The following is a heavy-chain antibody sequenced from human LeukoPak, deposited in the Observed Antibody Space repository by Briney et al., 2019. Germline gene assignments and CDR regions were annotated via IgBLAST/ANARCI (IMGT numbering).Heavy chain of an antibody. D-gene: IGHD2-8*01. CDR2: IWYDGSNK. CDR3: AKAHSPHMYCTDY. Sequence: GGSLRLSCAASGFTFSSYGMHWVRLAPGKGLEWVAVIWYDGSNKYYADSVKGRFTISRDNSKNTLYLQMNSLRAEDTAVYYCAKAHSPHMYCTDYWGQGTLVTVSS. J-gene: IGHJ4*02. V-gene: IGHV3-33*06. CDR1: GFTFSSYG.